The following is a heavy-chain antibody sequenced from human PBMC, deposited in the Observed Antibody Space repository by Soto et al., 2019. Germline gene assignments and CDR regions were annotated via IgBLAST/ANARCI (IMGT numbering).Heavy chain of an antibody. Sequence: GESLKISCKGSGYTFTNYWIGWVRQMPGRGLEWMGIIYPGDSDTRYSPSFEGQVTISADKSSSTAYLQWSSLKDSDTAIYYCARRGSSSPSYKFDFWGQGTPVTVSS. V-gene: IGHV5-51*01. CDR2: IYPGDSDT. CDR3: ARRGSSSPSYKFDF. J-gene: IGHJ4*02. CDR1: GYTFTNYW. D-gene: IGHD6-13*01.